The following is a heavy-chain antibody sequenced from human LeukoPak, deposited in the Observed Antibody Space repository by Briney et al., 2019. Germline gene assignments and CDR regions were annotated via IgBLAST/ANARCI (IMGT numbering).Heavy chain of an antibody. D-gene: IGHD3-10*01. CDR1: GGSFSGYY. J-gene: IGHJ4*02. V-gene: IGHV4-34*01. CDR3: AGGTTYYYGSGSYYPY. Sequence: KSSETLSLTCAVYGGSFSGYYWSWIRQPPGKGLEWIGEINHSGSTNYNPSLKSRVTISVDTSKNQFSLKLSSVTAADTAVYYCAGGTTYYYGSGSYYPYWGQGTLVTVSS. CDR2: INHSGST.